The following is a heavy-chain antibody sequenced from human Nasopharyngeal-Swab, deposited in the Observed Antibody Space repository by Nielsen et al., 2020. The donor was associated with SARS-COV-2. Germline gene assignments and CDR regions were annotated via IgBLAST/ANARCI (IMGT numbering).Heavy chain of an antibody. CDR2: IYPGDSDT. CDR1: GYSFTSYW. Sequence: GESLKISCKGSGYSFTSYWIGWVRQMPGKGLEWMGIIYPGDSDTRYSPSFQGQVTISADKSISTAYLQWSSLKDSDTAMYYCARHGYSSSWANYYYYYMDVWGKGTTVTVSS. V-gene: IGHV5-51*01. J-gene: IGHJ6*03. D-gene: IGHD6-13*01. CDR3: ARHGYSSSWANYYYYYMDV.